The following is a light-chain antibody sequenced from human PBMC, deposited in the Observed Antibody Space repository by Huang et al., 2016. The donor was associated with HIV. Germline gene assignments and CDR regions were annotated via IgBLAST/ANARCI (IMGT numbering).Light chain of an antibody. CDR1: QSVGNY. CDR2: DTS. V-gene: IGKV3-11*01. CDR3: QQRYSGVT. J-gene: IGKJ4*01. Sequence: IVLTQSPATLSWYPGERVTLSCRASQSVGNYIAWYQQHPGQSPGLLIYDTSNRATGTPVRFSGGGSGTDFTLTISSLESEDFAVYYCQQRYSGVTFGGGT.